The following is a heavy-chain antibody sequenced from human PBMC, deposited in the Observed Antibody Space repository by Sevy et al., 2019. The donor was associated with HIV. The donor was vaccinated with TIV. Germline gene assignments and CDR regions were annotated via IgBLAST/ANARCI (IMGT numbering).Heavy chain of an antibody. D-gene: IGHD6-19*01. CDR1: GFTFSDYY. CDR2: ISGISTYT. J-gene: IGHJ4*02. V-gene: IGHV3-11*06. CDR3: VRRSSGWDYFDY. Sequence: GGSLRLSCAASGFTFSDYYMSWIRQSPGKGLEWVSLISGISTYTNYADSMKGRFTISRDNAKNSLYLQMNSLRAEDTAVYYCVRRSSGWDYFDYWGQGTLVTVSS.